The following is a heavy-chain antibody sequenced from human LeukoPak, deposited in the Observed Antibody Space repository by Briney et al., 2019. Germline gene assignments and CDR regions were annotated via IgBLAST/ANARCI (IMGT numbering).Heavy chain of an antibody. D-gene: IGHD2-8*01. V-gene: IGHV1-2*02. Sequence: ASVKVSCKASGYTFTGPYIHWIRQAPGQGLEWMGWINPNSGGTKYAQKFQGRVTMTRDTSINTAYMELSRLRSDDTAVYYCGRVEYCIKGVCVNFDYWGQGTLVTVST. J-gene: IGHJ4*02. CDR3: GRVEYCIKGVCVNFDY. CDR2: INPNSGGT. CDR1: GYTFTGPY.